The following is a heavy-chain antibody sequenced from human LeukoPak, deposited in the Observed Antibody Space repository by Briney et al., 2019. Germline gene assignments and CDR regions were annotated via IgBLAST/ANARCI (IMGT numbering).Heavy chain of an antibody. Sequence: PSETLSLTCAVYGGSFSGYYWSWIRQPPGKGLEWIGEINHSGSTNYNPSLKSRVTISVDTSKNQFSLKLGSVTAADTAVYYCARRLYYYGSGSPLGYWGQGTLVTVSS. V-gene: IGHV4-34*01. J-gene: IGHJ4*02. CDR1: GGSFSGYY. CDR2: INHSGST. CDR3: ARRLYYYGSGSPLGY. D-gene: IGHD3-10*01.